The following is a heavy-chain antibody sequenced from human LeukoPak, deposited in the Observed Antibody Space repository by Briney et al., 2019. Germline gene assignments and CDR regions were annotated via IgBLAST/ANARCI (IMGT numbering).Heavy chain of an antibody. D-gene: IGHD3-22*01. CDR2: IYYSGST. J-gene: IGHJ5*02. Sequence: SETLSLTCTVSGGSISSSSYYWGWIRQPPGKGLEWIGSIYYSGSTYYNPSLKSRVTISVDTSKNQFSLKLSPVTAADTAVYYCARDLKVSGTYYYDSSGLNWFDPWGQGTLVTVSS. V-gene: IGHV4-39*07. CDR3: ARDLKVSGTYYYDSSGLNWFDP. CDR1: GGSISSSSYY.